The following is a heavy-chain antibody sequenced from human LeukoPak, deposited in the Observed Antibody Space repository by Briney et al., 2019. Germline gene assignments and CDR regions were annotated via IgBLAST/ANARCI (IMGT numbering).Heavy chain of an antibody. Sequence: SETLSLTCTVSGGSISSYYWSWIRQPPGKGLEWIGYIYYSGSTNYNPSLKSRVTISVDTSKNQFSLKLSSVTAADMAVYYCARDSGSYYVYWGQGTLVTVSS. J-gene: IGHJ4*02. D-gene: IGHD1-26*01. CDR3: ARDSGSYYVY. V-gene: IGHV4-59*01. CDR2: IYYSGST. CDR1: GGSISSYY.